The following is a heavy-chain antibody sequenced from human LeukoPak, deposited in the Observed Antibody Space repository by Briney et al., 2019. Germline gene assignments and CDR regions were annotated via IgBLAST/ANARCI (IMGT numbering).Heavy chain of an antibody. CDR2: INPSGGST. J-gene: IGHJ4*02. V-gene: IGHV1-46*01. CDR1: GYTFTSYY. Sequence: ASVKVSCKASGYTFTSYYMHWVRQAPGQGLEWMGIINPSGGSTSYAQKFQGRVTMTRDTSTSTVYMELSSLRSEDMAVYYCARDRETYYFDYWGQGTLVTVSS. CDR3: ARDRETYYFDY. D-gene: IGHD3-10*01.